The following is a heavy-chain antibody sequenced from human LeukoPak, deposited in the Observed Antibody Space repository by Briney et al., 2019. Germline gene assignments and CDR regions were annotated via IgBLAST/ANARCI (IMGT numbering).Heavy chain of an antibody. CDR1: GFTFSSYG. Sequence: GGSLRLSCAASGFTFSSYGMHWVRQAPGKGLEWVAVIWYDGSSKYYADSVKGRFTISRDDSKNTLYLQMNSLRAEDTAVYYCARVADSSGYSTDFWGQGTLVTVSS. J-gene: IGHJ4*02. CDR3: ARVADSSGYSTDF. CDR2: IWYDGSSK. D-gene: IGHD3-22*01. V-gene: IGHV3-33*08.